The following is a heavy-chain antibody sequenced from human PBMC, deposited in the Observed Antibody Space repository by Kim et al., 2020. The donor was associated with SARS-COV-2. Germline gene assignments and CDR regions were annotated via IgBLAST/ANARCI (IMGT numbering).Heavy chain of an antibody. CDR3: TKDCSGGSCYSDY. Sequence: ADSVKGRFTISRDNSKNTLYLQMNSLRAEDTAIYYCTKDCSGGSCYSDYWGQGTLVTVSS. V-gene: IGHV3-23*01. J-gene: IGHJ4*02. D-gene: IGHD2-15*01.